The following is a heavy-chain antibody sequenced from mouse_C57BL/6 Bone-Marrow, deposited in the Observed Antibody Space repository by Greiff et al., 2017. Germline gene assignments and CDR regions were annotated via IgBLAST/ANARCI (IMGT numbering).Heavy chain of an antibody. Sequence: EVKLVESGGDLVKPGGSLKLSCAASGFTFSSYGMSWVRPTPDTRLEWVATISSGGSYTYTPDSVKGRFTISRDNAKNTLYLQMSSLQSEDTAMYYCARQGLYYLGYFDVWGTGTTVTVSS. D-gene: IGHD1-1*01. J-gene: IGHJ1*03. CDR2: ISSGGSYT. CDR1: GFTFSSYG. V-gene: IGHV5-6*02. CDR3: ARQGLYYLGYFDV.